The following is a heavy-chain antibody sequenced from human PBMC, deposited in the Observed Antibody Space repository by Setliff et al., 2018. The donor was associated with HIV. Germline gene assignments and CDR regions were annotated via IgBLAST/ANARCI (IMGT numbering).Heavy chain of an antibody. D-gene: IGHD3-10*01. CDR1: GGSIRVDNYF. Sequence: SETLSLTCAVSGGSIRVDNYFWGWIRQPPGKGLEWIGIMNSKGESFYNASFTNGVLISIDTSKNRFSLTMTSVTAADTAVYYCARHRQISDWFDPWGQGILVTVSS. J-gene: IGHJ5*02. CDR3: ARHRQISDWFDP. CDR2: MNSKGES. V-gene: IGHV4-39*01.